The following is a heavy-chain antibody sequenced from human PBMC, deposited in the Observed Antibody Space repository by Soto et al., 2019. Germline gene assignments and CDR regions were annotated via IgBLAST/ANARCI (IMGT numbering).Heavy chain of an antibody. CDR2: ISGSGGST. CDR1: GFTFSSYA. CDR3: AKRGVDTGRGAFDI. Sequence: GASLRLSCAASGFTFSSYAMSCVRQAPWKGLEWFSAISGSGGSTYYADSVKGRFTISRDNSKNTLYLQMNSLRAEDTAVYYCAKRGVDTGRGAFDIWGQGTMVTVSS. D-gene: IGHD3-10*01. V-gene: IGHV3-23*01. J-gene: IGHJ3*02.